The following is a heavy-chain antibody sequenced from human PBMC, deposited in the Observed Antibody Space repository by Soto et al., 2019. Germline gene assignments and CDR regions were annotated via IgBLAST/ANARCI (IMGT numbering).Heavy chain of an antibody. V-gene: IGHV3-30-3*01. CDR3: ARDLYCSGGSCYSFSLDY. J-gene: IGHJ4*02. CDR2: ISYDGSNK. CDR1: GFTFSRYA. Sequence: GGSLRLSCAASGFTFSRYAMRWVRQAPGKGLEWVAVISYDGSNKYYADSVKGRFTISRDNSKNTLYLQMNSLRAEDTAVYYCARDLYCSGGSCYSFSLDYWGQGTLVTVSS. D-gene: IGHD2-15*01.